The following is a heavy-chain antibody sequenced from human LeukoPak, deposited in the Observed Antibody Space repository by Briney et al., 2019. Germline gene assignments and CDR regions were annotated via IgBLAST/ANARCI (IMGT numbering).Heavy chain of an antibody. CDR3: AREGRGVPGAIAAVKGFDY. V-gene: IGHV1-46*01. Sequence: ASVKVSCKASGYIFTSYFMHWVRQAPGQGLEWMGIINPSGGNTNYAQKFQGRVTMTRDMSTSTVYMELSSLRSEDTAIYYCAREGRGVPGAIAAVKGFDYWGQGTLVTVSS. CDR2: INPSGGNT. CDR1: GYIFTSYF. J-gene: IGHJ4*02. D-gene: IGHD6-13*01.